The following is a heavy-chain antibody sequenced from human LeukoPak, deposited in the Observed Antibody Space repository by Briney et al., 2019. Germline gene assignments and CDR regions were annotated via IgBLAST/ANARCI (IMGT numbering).Heavy chain of an antibody. J-gene: IGHJ4*02. CDR1: GGSLTGYF. Sequence: SETLSLTCTVSGGSLTGYFWSWTRQPPGKGLEWLGYVFYSGNTRYNPSLESRVTTSADTSKNQFSLRLTSVTAADTAVYYCARQGTITYAYFDYWSQGTLVTVSS. D-gene: IGHD2-2*01. CDR2: VFYSGNT. V-gene: IGHV4-59*08. CDR3: ARQGTITYAYFDY.